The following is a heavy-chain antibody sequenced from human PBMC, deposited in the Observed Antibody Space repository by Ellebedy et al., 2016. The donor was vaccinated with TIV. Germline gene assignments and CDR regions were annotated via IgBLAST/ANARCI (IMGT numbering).Heavy chain of an antibody. CDR3: ARAHEHPSGCIAYDS. J-gene: IGHJ4*02. D-gene: IGHD6-19*01. CDR2: INTFNGNA. Sequence: AASVKVSCKASGYNFSSHGISWVRQAPGQGLEWVGDINTFNGNAHYVQSLQGRVAVTTDTSTSTDYMELRGLRSDDTAVYYCARAHEHPSGCIAYDSWGQGTLVTVSS. CDR1: GYNFSSHG. V-gene: IGHV1-18*04.